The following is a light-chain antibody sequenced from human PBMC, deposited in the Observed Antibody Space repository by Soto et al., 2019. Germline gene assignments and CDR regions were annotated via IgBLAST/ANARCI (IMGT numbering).Light chain of an antibody. CDR2: DAS. CDR1: QSVSTY. V-gene: IGKV3-11*01. J-gene: IGKJ1*01. Sequence: EIVLTQSPATLSLSPGERATLSCRASQSVSTYLAWYQQKPGQAPRLLIFDASNRATGIPVRFSGSGSGTDFTHAISSLAPDDFAVYYCQHRSNWPPWTFGQGTKVEIK. CDR3: QHRSNWPPWT.